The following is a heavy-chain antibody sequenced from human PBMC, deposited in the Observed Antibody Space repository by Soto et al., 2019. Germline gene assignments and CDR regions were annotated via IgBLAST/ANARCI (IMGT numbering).Heavy chain of an antibody. J-gene: IGHJ4*02. V-gene: IGHV3-11*03. D-gene: IGHD1-26*01. CDR3: AVVGATSGFDY. Sequence: GGSLRLSCAAPGFTFSDYYMSWIRQAPGKGLEWVSYISSSSSYTNYADSVKGRFTISRDNAKNSLYLQMNSLRAEDTAVYYCAVVGATSGFDYWGQGTLVTVSS. CDR2: ISSSSSYT. CDR1: GFTFSDYY.